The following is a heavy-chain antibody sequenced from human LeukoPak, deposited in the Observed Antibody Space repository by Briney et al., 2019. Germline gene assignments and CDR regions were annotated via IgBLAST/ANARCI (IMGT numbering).Heavy chain of an antibody. V-gene: IGHV3-49*04. D-gene: IGHD5-24*01. CDR3: TREAMATRY. CDR1: GFTVSSNS. J-gene: IGHJ4*02. Sequence: PGGSLRLSCTVSGFTVSSNSMSWVRQAPGKGLEWVGFIRSKAYGGTTEYAASVKGRFTISRDDSKSIAYLQMNSLKTEDTAVYYCTREAMATRYWGQGTLVTVSS. CDR2: IRSKAYGGTT.